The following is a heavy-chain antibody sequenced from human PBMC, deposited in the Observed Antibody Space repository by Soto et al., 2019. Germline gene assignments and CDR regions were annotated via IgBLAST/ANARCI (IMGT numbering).Heavy chain of an antibody. CDR1: GFTFSSYA. Sequence: EVQLLESGGGLVQPGGSLRLSCAASGFTFSSYAMSWVRQAPGKGLAWVSAISGSGGSTYYADSVKGRFTISRDNSKNTLYLQMNSLRAEDTAVYYCAKVIAVAGMNYYGMVVWGQGTTVTVSS. CDR3: AKVIAVAGMNYYGMVV. CDR2: ISGSGGST. V-gene: IGHV3-23*01. J-gene: IGHJ6*02. D-gene: IGHD6-19*01.